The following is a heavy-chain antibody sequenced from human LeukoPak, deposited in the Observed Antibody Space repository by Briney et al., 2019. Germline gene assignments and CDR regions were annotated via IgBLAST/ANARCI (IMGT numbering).Heavy chain of an antibody. Sequence: GGSLRLSCAASGFTFNNYEMTWVRQAPGKGLEWISYISGSGSITSHADSVKGRFTISRDNAKNSLSLQMNSLRAEDTAVYYCARRDHGDYGEEYWGQGTLVTVSS. CDR2: ISGSGSIT. D-gene: IGHD4-17*01. V-gene: IGHV3-48*03. J-gene: IGHJ4*02. CDR1: GFTFNNYE. CDR3: ARRDHGDYGEEY.